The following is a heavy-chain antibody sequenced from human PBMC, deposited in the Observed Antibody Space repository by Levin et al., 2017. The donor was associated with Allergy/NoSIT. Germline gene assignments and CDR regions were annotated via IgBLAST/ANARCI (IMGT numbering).Heavy chain of an antibody. Sequence: LSQTLSLTCTVSGGSISSYYWSWIRQPPGKGLEWIGYIYYSGSTNYNPSLKSRVTISVDTSKNQFSLKLSSVTAADTAVYYCARSYYGDYVSAYYWGQGTLVTVSS. CDR3: ARSYYGDYVSAYY. V-gene: IGHV4-59*01. J-gene: IGHJ4*02. CDR2: IYYSGST. D-gene: IGHD4-17*01. CDR1: GGSISSYY.